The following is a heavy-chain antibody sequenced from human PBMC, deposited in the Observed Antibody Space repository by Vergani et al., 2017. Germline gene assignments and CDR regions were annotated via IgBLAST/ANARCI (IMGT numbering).Heavy chain of an antibody. CDR3: ARELIVDIVATITGFDY. CDR2: INPSGGST. J-gene: IGHJ4*02. V-gene: IGHV1-46*01. CDR1: GYTFTSYY. D-gene: IGHD5-12*01. Sequence: QVPLVQSGAEVKKPGASVKVSCKASGYTFTSYYMHWVRQAPGQGLEWMGIINPSGGSTSYAQKFQGRVTMTRDTSTSTVYMELSSLRSEDTAVYYCARELIVDIVATITGFDYWGQGTLVTVSS.